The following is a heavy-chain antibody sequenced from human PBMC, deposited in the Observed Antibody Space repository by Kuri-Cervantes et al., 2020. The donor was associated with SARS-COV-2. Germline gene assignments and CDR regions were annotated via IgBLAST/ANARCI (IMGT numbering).Heavy chain of an antibody. J-gene: IGHJ3*02. CDR3: ARFEGAGPDDAFDI. V-gene: IGHV1-24*01. CDR2: FDPEDGET. CDR1: GYTLTELS. Sequence: ASVKVSCKVSGYTLTELSMHWMRQAPGKGLEWMGGFDPEDGETIYAQKFQGRVTMTADESTSTAYMELSSLRSEDTAVYYCARFEGAGPDDAFDIWGQGTMVTVSS. D-gene: IGHD1-26*01.